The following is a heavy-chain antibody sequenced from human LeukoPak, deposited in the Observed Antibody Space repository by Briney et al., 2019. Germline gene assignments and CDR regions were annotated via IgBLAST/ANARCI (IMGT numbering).Heavy chain of an antibody. CDR3: ARQIYDYGDYVANYYFDY. Sequence: SETLSLTCTVSGGSISSYYWSWIRQPPGKGLEWIGYIYYSGSTNYNPPLKSRVTISVDTSKNQFSLKLSSVTAADTAVYYCARQIYDYGDYVANYYFDYWGQGTLVTVSS. V-gene: IGHV4-59*01. J-gene: IGHJ4*02. D-gene: IGHD4-17*01. CDR1: GGSISSYY. CDR2: IYYSGST.